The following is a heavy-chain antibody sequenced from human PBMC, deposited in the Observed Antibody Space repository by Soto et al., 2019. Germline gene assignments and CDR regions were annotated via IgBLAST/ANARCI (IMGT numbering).Heavy chain of an antibody. Sequence: PGGSLRLSCAASGFIFSGYAMSWLRQAPGKGLEWVSGISNSGGDTSYTDSVKGRFTVSRDNSTSTAYMELSSLRSEDTAVYYCARVSTDTAMVTVFDYWGQGTLVTVSS. CDR1: GFIFSGYA. V-gene: IGHV3-23*01. D-gene: IGHD5-18*01. CDR3: ARVSTDTAMVTVFDY. CDR2: ISNSGGDT. J-gene: IGHJ4*02.